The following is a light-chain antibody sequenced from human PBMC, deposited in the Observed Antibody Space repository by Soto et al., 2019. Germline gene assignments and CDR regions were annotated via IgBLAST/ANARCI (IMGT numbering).Light chain of an antibody. CDR3: SSYAGSSNV. Sequence: QSVLTQPASVSGSPGQSITISCTGTSSDVGAYNYVSWYQQHPDKAPKVMIYEVNKRPSGVPDRFSGSKSGNTASLTVSGLQAEDEADYYCSSYAGSSNVFGTGTKVTVL. V-gene: IGLV2-8*01. CDR1: SSDVGAYNY. CDR2: EVN. J-gene: IGLJ1*01.